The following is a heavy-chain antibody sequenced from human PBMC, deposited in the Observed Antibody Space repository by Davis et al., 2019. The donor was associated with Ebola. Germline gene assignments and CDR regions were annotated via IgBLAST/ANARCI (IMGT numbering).Heavy chain of an antibody. V-gene: IGHV3-74*01. CDR1: GFTFSSYW. Sequence: GESLKISCAASGFTFSSYWMHWVRQAPGKGLVWVSRINSDGSSTSYADSVKGRFTISRDNAKNTLYLQMNSLRDEDTAVYYCARVPIVATIRADYWGQGTLVTVSS. CDR3: ARVPIVATIRADY. J-gene: IGHJ4*02. D-gene: IGHD5-12*01. CDR2: INSDGSST.